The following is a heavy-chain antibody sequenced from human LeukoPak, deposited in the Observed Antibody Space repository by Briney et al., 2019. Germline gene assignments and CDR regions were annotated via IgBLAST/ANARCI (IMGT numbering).Heavy chain of an antibody. Sequence: GGSLRLSCSASGFTFTSHVMHWVRQAPGEGLQYVSGISMNVQTTYYAGSVKGRFTIFRDSSKNTVYLQMNSLTAEDTAVYYCVREGLERRTNFDYWGQGTLVSVSS. J-gene: IGHJ4*02. CDR2: ISMNVQTT. D-gene: IGHD1-1*01. V-gene: IGHV3-64D*06. CDR3: VREGLERRTNFDY. CDR1: GFTFTSHV.